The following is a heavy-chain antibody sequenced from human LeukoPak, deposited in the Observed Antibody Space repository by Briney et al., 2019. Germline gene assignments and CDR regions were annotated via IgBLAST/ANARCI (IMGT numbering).Heavy chain of an antibody. CDR1: GFTLSSHA. Sequence: GGSLRLSCVASGFTLSSHALSWVRQAPGKGLEWVSAISASGDRTYYADSVKGRFTIFRDNSKSTLFLQMNRLRAEDTAMYFCLYYDSSGFYYGRLRYWGQGTLVTVSS. CDR2: ISASGDRT. D-gene: IGHD3-22*01. CDR3: LYYDSSGFYYGRLRY. V-gene: IGHV3-23*01. J-gene: IGHJ4*02.